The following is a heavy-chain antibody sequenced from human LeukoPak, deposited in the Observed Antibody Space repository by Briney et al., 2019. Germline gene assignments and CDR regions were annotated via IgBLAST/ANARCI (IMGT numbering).Heavy chain of an antibody. D-gene: IGHD6-19*01. J-gene: IGHJ6*02. Sequence: AGGSLRLSCAASGFTFSSYGMHWVRQAPGKGLEWVAVIWYDGSNKYYANSVKGRFTISRDNSKNTLYLQMNSLRAEDTAVYYCASPAGIAVAGTGPYYGMDVWGQGTTVTVSS. CDR3: ASPAGIAVAGTGPYYGMDV. CDR1: GFTFSSYG. V-gene: IGHV3-33*01. CDR2: IWYDGSNK.